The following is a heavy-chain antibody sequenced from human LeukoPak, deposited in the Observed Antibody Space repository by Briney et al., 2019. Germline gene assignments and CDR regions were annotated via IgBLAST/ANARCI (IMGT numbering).Heavy chain of an antibody. CDR1: GFTFSSYW. V-gene: IGHV3-48*04. CDR3: ARDTFGEFNNWFDP. CDR2: ISSSGSTI. J-gene: IGHJ5*02. D-gene: IGHD3-10*01. Sequence: GGSLRLSCAASGFTFSSYWMSWVRQAPGKGLEWVSYISSSGSTIYYADSVKGRFTISRDNAKNSLYLQMNSLRAEDTAVYYCARDTFGEFNNWFDPWGQGTLVTVSS.